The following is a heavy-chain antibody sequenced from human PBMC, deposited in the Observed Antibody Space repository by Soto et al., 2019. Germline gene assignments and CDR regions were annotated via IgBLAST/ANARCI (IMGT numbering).Heavy chain of an antibody. CDR3: ARMDQAAAAPYNWSDP. Sequence: QVQLLQSGAELKKPGSSVKVSCKASGGTFSSYAISWVRQAPGQALEWMGGIIPTLGTANYALKFQGRVAITANISTGTACMELSSLRSGDTAVYYGARMDQAAAAPYNWSDPWGQETLVTVSS. D-gene: IGHD6-13*01. V-gene: IGHV1-69*06. J-gene: IGHJ5*02. CDR2: IIPTLGTA. CDR1: GGTFSSYA.